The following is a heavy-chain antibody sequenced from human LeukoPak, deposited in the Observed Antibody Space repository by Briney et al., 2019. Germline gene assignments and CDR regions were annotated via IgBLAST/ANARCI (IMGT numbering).Heavy chain of an antibody. CDR1: GYSISSGYY. CDR2: IYHSGST. J-gene: IGHJ5*02. CDR3: ARDDGDFTA. Sequence: SETLSLTCTVSGYSISSGYYWGWIRQPPGKGLEWIGSIYHSGSTYYNPSLKSRVTISVDTSKNQFSLKLSSVTAADTAVYYYARDDGDFTAWGQGTLVTVSS. V-gene: IGHV4-38-2*02. D-gene: IGHD3-3*01.